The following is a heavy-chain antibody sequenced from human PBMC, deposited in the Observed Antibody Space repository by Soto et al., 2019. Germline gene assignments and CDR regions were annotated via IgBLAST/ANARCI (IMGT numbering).Heavy chain of an antibody. Sequence: PSETLSLTCSVSGVSIGSGGFYWNWVRQHPGKGLEWIGYIYFSGSTYYNPSLKSRLTLSVDTSKNQFSLRLSSVTAADTAVYFCARARGAMYNSSRKFNCDSWGQGTLVTSPQ. D-gene: IGHD1-20*01. CDR2: IYFSGST. CDR3: ARARGAMYNSSRKFNCDS. CDR1: GVSIGSGGFY. J-gene: IGHJ4*02. V-gene: IGHV4-31*03.